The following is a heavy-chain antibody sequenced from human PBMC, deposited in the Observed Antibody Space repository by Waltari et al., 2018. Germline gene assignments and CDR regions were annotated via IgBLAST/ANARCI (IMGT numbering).Heavy chain of an antibody. CDR3: ATSITLRYYYMDV. CDR1: GGSISSHY. Sequence: QVQLQESGPGLVKPSETLSLTCTVPGGSISSHYWSWIRQPPGKGLEWIGYIYYSGSTNYNPSLKSRVTISVDTSKNQFSLKLSSVTAADTAVYYCATSITLRYYYMDVWGKGTTVTVSS. V-gene: IGHV4-59*11. J-gene: IGHJ6*03. CDR2: IYYSGST. D-gene: IGHD5-12*01.